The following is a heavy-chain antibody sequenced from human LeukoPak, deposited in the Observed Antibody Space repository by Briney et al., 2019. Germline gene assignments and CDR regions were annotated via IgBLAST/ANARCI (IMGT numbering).Heavy chain of an antibody. CDR2: ISSSSSTI. V-gene: IGHV3-48*01. CDR3: ARGFGRP. Sequence: GGSLRLSCAASGFTFNTYSMNWVRQAPGKGLEWVSYISSSSSTIYFADSVKGRFTISRDNVENSLYLQMNSLRAEDTAVYYCARGFGRPWGQGTLVTVSS. J-gene: IGHJ5*02. D-gene: IGHD3-10*01. CDR1: GFTFNTYS.